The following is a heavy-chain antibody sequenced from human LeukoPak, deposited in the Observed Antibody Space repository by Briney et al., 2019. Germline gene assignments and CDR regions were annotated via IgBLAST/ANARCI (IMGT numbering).Heavy chain of an antibody. CDR1: GFTLSSYA. Sequence: GGSLRLSCAASGFTLSSYAMSWVRQAPGKGLEWVSAISVSGNTYHADSVKGRFTISRDNSKNTLYLQMNSLRAEDTAVYYCAKASYYDSSGYYQDYWGQGTLVTVSS. CDR3: AKASYYDSSGYYQDY. V-gene: IGHV3-23*01. D-gene: IGHD3-22*01. CDR2: ISVSGNT. J-gene: IGHJ4*02.